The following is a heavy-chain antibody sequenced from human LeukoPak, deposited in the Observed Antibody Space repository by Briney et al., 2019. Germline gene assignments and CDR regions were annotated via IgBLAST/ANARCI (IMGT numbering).Heavy chain of an antibody. CDR1: GFTFSSYA. D-gene: IGHD1-1*01. CDR3: ARAGETPETNYFDY. Sequence: GRSLRLSCAASGFTFSSYAMHWVRQAPGKGLEWVAVISYDGSNKYYADSVKGRFTISRDNSKNTLYLQMNSLRAEDRAVYYCARAGETPETNYFDYWGQGTLVTVSS. V-gene: IGHV3-30*01. J-gene: IGHJ4*02. CDR2: ISYDGSNK.